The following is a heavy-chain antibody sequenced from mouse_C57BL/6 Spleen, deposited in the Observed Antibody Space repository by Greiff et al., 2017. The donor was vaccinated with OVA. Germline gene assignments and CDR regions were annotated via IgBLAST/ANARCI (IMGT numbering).Heavy chain of an antibody. CDR2: IYWDDDK. CDR3: ARRIENYYGKDYYAMDY. J-gene: IGHJ4*01. Sequence: QVTLKESGPGILQSSQTLSLTCSFSGFSLSTSGMGVSWIRQPSGKGLEWLAHIYWDDDKRYNPSLKSRLTISKDTSRNQVFLKITSVDTADTATYYCARRIENYYGKDYYAMDYWGQGTSVTVSS. V-gene: IGHV8-12*01. D-gene: IGHD2-1*01. CDR1: GFSLSTSGMG.